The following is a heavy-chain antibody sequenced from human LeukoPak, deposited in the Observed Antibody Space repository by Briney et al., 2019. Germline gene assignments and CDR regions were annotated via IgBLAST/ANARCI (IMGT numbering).Heavy chain of an antibody. J-gene: IGHJ4*02. CDR2: ISGSGGTT. D-gene: IGHD5-18*01. Sequence: PGGSLRLSCAASRFTFNNYAMNWVRQAPGKGLEWVSGISGSGGTTYYADSVKGRFTISRDNSKNTLYLQINSLRAEDTAVYYCAKEEVDTAMVRLFDYWGQGTLVTVSS. CDR3: AKEEVDTAMVRLFDY. V-gene: IGHV3-23*01. CDR1: RFTFNNYA.